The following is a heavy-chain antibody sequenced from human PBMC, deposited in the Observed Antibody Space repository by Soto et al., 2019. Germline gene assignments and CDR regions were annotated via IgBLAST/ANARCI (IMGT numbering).Heavy chain of an antibody. CDR2: INPNSGGT. D-gene: IGHD6-6*01. J-gene: IGHJ5*02. Sequence: GASVKVSCKASGYTFTGYYMHWVRQAPGQGLEWMGWINPNSGGTNYAQKFQGRVTMTRDTSISTAYMELSRLRSDDTAVYCCARDPKRIAARPWFDPWGQGTLVTVSS. CDR3: ARDPKRIAARPWFDP. V-gene: IGHV1-2*02. CDR1: GYTFTGYY.